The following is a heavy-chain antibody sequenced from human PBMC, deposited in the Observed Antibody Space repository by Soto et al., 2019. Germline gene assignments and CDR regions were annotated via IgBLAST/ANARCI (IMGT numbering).Heavy chain of an antibody. Sequence: SETLSLTCTVSGGSISSGDYYWSWIRQPPGKGLEWIGYIYYSGSTYYNPSLKSRVTISVDTSKNQFSLKLSSVTAADTAVYYCARHITIFGVVINYYYYYGMDVWGQGTTVTVSS. V-gene: IGHV4-30-4*01. CDR1: GGSISSGDYY. CDR3: ARHITIFGVVINYYYYYGMDV. J-gene: IGHJ6*02. CDR2: IYYSGST. D-gene: IGHD3-3*01.